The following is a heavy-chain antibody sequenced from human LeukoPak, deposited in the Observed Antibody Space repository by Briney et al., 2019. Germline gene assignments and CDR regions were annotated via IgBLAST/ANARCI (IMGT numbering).Heavy chain of an antibody. CDR2: IYTSGST. Sequence: SETLSLTCTVSGGSISSGSYYWSWIRQPAGKGLEWIGRIYTSGSTNYNPSLKSRVTISVDTSKNQFSLKLSSVTAADTAVYYCARGVSSWYNLLYYFDYWGQGTLVTVSS. D-gene: IGHD6-13*01. CDR3: ARGVSSWYNLLYYFDY. CDR1: GGSISSGSYY. J-gene: IGHJ4*02. V-gene: IGHV4-61*02.